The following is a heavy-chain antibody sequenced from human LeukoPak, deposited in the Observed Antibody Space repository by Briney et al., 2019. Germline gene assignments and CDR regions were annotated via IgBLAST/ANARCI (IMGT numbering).Heavy chain of an antibody. J-gene: IGHJ4*02. CDR2: ISSSSSYI. CDR3: ATELGSGSYYMAY. Sequence: GGSLRLSCAASGFTFSSYSMNWVRQAPGKGLEWVSSISSSSSYIYYADSVKGRFTISRDNAKNSLYLQMNSLRAEDTAGYYCATELGSGSYYMAYWGQGTLVTVSS. V-gene: IGHV3-21*01. CDR1: GFTFSSYS. D-gene: IGHD3-10*01.